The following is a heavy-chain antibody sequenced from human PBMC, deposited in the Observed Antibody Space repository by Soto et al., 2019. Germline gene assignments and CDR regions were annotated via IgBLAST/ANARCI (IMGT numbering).Heavy chain of an antibody. J-gene: IGHJ4*02. CDR1: GGSISSSNW. Sequence: PSETLSLTCAVSGGSISSSNWWSWVRQPPGKGLEWIGEIYHSGSTNYNPSLKSRVTISVDKSKNQFSLKLSSVTAADTAVYYCARRAASIAARPFEYWGQGTLVTVSS. CDR2: IYHSGST. V-gene: IGHV4-4*02. D-gene: IGHD6-6*01. CDR3: ARRAASIAARPFEY.